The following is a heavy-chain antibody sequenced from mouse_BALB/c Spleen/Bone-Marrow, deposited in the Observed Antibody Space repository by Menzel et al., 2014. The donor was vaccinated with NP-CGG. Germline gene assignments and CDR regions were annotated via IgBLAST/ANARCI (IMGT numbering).Heavy chain of an antibody. J-gene: IGHJ1*01. V-gene: IGHV1-82*01. CDR3: ARRRTFITSVVAYFDV. CDR2: IYPGDGNT. CDR1: GYVFSSSW. Sequence: VQLQQSGPELVKPGASVKISCRASGYVFSSSWMNWVKQRPGQGLEWIGRIYPGDGNTNYNGKFKGKATLTADTSSSTAYMQISSLTSVDSAVYFCARRRTFITSVVAYFDVWGAGTTVTVSS. D-gene: IGHD1-1*02.